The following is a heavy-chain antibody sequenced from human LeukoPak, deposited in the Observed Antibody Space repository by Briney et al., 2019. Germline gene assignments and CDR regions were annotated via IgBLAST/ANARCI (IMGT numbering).Heavy chain of an antibody. D-gene: IGHD3-22*01. CDR2: FDPGDGET. Sequence: GASVKVSCKVSGYTLTELSMHWVRQAPGKGLEWMGGFDPGDGETIYAQKFQGRVTMTEDTSTDTAYMELRSLRPDDTAVYYCARGGVGGGYYLYYFDYWGQGTLVTVSS. V-gene: IGHV1-24*01. CDR1: GYTLTELS. CDR3: ARGGVGGGYYLYYFDY. J-gene: IGHJ4*02.